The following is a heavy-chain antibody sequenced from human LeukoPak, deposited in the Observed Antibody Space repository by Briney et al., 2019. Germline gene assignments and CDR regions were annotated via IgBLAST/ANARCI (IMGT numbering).Heavy chain of an antibody. CDR3: ARDGSRASLTGSFMDY. CDR1: GFTFSGYG. D-gene: IGHD3-9*01. J-gene: IGHJ4*02. V-gene: IGHV3-33*01. CDR2: IWYDGSNT. Sequence: GGSLRLSCSASGFTFSGYGMHWVRQAPGEGLEWVALIWYDGSNTYFADSVKGRFTISRDNSKNTLYLQMDSLRAEDTAVYYCARDGSRASLTGSFMDYWGQGTLVTVSS.